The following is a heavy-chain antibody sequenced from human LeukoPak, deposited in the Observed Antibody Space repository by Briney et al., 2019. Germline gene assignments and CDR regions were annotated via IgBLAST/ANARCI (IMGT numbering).Heavy chain of an antibody. CDR2: IYHTGTT. CDR1: GGSISDTSYY. CDR3: ARQQCNGGSCYSRAIWFDP. V-gene: IGHV4-39*01. D-gene: IGHD2-15*01. Sequence: KPSETLSLTCSASGGSISDTSYYWGWIRQPPGKGLDWIGSIYHTGTTYYSPSLKSRVTISVHTSKNHFSLELSSVTAADTAVYYCARQQCNGGSCYSRAIWFDPWGQGTLVTVSS. J-gene: IGHJ5*02.